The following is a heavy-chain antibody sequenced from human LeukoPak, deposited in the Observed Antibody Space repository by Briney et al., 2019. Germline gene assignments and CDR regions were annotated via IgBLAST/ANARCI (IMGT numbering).Heavy chain of an antibody. Sequence: ASVKVSCKASRYTVTNFYIQWVRQAPGQGLEWMGIINPSGGNTSYAPKFQGRVTMTRDTSTSTVYMDLSRLTSEDTAVYYCSMGVTNFFDFWAQRTLVTVSS. CDR3: SMGVTNFFDF. V-gene: IGHV1-46*01. D-gene: IGHD3-16*01. CDR2: INPSGGNT. J-gene: IGHJ4*02. CDR1: RYTVTNFY.